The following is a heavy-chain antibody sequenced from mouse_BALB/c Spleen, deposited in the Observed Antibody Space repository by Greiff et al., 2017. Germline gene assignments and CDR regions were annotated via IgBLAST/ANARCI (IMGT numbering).Heavy chain of an antibody. J-gene: IGHJ4*01. V-gene: IGHV5-9-4*01. Sequence: DVQLVESGGGLVKPGGSLKLSCAASGFTFSSYAMSWVRQSPEKRLEWVAEISSGGSYTYYPDTVTGRFTISRDNAKNTLYLEMSSLRSEDTAMYYCARAYYGNSYAMDYWGQGTSVTVSS. D-gene: IGHD2-1*01. CDR3: ARAYYGNSYAMDY. CDR2: ISSGGSYT. CDR1: GFTFSSYA.